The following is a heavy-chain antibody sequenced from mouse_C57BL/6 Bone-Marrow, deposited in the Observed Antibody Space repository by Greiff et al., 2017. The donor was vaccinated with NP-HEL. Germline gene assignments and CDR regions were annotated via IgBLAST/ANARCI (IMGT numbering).Heavy chain of an antibody. Sequence: QVQLQQPGAELVMPGASVKLSCKASGYTFTSYWMHWVKQRPGQGLEWIGEIDPSDSYNNYNQKFKGKSTLTVDKSSSTAYMQLSSLTSEDSAVYYCAREGPYYDYDGAWFAYWGQGTLVTVSA. D-gene: IGHD2-4*01. CDR1: GYTFTSYW. V-gene: IGHV1-69*01. CDR3: AREGPYYDYDGAWFAY. J-gene: IGHJ3*01. CDR2: IDPSDSYN.